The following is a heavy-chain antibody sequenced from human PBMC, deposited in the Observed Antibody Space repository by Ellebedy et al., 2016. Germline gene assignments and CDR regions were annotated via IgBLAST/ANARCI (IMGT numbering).Heavy chain of an antibody. Sequence: SETLSLXXIVSGDSINSGAYYWTWIRQPAGKGLEWIGRIYNIGNTIYNPSLKSRVTMSLDTSKNHFSLELSSVTAADTAVYYCATLTIPGGSDSWGQGALVTVSS. CDR2: IYNIGNT. D-gene: IGHD3-16*01. CDR3: ATLTIPGGSDS. J-gene: IGHJ4*02. V-gene: IGHV4-61*02. CDR1: GDSINSGAYY.